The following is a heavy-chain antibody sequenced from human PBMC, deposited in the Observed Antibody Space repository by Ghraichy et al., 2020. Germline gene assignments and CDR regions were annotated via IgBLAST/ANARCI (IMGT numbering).Heavy chain of an antibody. CDR2: IYYSDTP. D-gene: IGHD2-8*01. J-gene: IGHJ4*02. Sequence: SETLSLTCTVSGGSISSESYYRGWIRQPPRKGLEWGATIYYSDTPYNNPPLKRRVTIAVDTSKNQFSLQLRSVTAAVTAVYYCASLGYCSNGEYTSVDYWGQGTLVTVAS. CDR1: GGSISSESYY. V-gene: IGHV4-39*01. CDR3: ASLGYCSNGEYTSVDY.